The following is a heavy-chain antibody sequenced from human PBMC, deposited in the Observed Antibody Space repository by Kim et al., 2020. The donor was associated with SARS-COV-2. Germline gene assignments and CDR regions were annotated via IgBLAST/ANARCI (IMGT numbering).Heavy chain of an antibody. V-gene: IGHV3-74*03. CDR2: ITSDGSGT. D-gene: IGHD2-8*01. CDR1: GFTFSGSW. J-gene: IGHJ4*02. CDR3: ARDTNWNNYDS. Sequence: GGSLRLSCAASGFTFSGSWMHWVRQAPGKGLVWVSRITSDGSGTEYADSVTGRFTISRDNAKNTVYLQMNSLRAEDTAVYYCARDTNWNNYDSCGQGTL.